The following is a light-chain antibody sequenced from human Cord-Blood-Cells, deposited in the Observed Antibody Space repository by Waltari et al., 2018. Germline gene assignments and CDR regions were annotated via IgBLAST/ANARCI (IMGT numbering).Light chain of an antibody. CDR3: QQYNNWPTWT. J-gene: IGKJ1*01. V-gene: IGKV3-15*01. CDR2: GAS. CDR1: QSVSSN. Sequence: EIVMTQSPATLSVSPGERATLSCRASQSVSSNLAWYQQKPGQAPRLLIYGASTRAAGIPARCSGGGCGKEVTLTISSLRSEDFAVDYCQQYNNWPTWTFGQGTKVEIK.